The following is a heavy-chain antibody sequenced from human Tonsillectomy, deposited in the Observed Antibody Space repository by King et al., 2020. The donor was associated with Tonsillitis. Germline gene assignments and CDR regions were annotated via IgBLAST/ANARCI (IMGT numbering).Heavy chain of an antibody. V-gene: IGHV1-2*02. CDR3: ARDTPNQEYDY. Sequence: QLVQSGAEVKKPGASVKVSCKASGYSFTGYYMHWVRQAPGQGLEWMGWINPNSGGPNYAQKFQGRVTMTTDTSISTAYMDLSRLTSDDTAVYYCARDTPNQEYDYWGQGTLVTVSS. CDR2: INPNSGGP. J-gene: IGHJ4*02. D-gene: IGHD1-14*01. CDR1: GYSFTGYY.